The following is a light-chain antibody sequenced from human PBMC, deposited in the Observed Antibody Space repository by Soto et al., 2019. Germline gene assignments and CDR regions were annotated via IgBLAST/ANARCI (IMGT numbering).Light chain of an antibody. CDR3: QQYGSSPRT. CDR1: QSVSSSY. J-gene: IGKJ1*01. CDR2: AAS. Sequence: DIVLTQSPGALSLSPGERATLSCGASQSVSSSYLAWYQQKPGQAPRLLIYAASTRATGIPDRFSGSGSGTDFTLTISRLEPEDFAVYYCQQYGSSPRTFGEGTKVEIK. V-gene: IGKV3-20*01.